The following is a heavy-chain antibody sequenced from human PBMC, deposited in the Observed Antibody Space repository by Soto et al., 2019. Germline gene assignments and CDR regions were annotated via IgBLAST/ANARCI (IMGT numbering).Heavy chain of an antibody. V-gene: IGHV3-30-3*01. CDR1: GFTFSSYS. CDR3: VRGRTVKDHAEFVS. CDR2: MSYDENSK. D-gene: IGHD2-15*01. J-gene: IGHJ4*02. Sequence: GGSLRLSCAASGFTFSSYSMHWVRQAPGKGLEWVAAMSYDENSKYFADSVKGRFTISRDNSKNTLSLQMNSLGPEDSAVYYCVRGRTVKDHAEFVSWGQGTLVTVSS.